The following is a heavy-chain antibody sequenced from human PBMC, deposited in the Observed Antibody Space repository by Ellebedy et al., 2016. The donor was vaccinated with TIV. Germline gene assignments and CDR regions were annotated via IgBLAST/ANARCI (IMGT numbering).Heavy chain of an antibody. J-gene: IGHJ6*02. CDR2: LNPNSGSR. Sequence: AASVTVSCKASGYTLNSYYMHWVRQAPGQGLEWMGVLNPNSGSRNYAQRFQGKVTMTRDTSPSPVYMDLSRLRSEDTAVYFWARASGGYHYFGMDVWGQGTTVTVSS. D-gene: IGHD1-26*01. CDR3: ARASGGYHYFGMDV. CDR1: GYTLNSYY. V-gene: IGHV1-46*02.